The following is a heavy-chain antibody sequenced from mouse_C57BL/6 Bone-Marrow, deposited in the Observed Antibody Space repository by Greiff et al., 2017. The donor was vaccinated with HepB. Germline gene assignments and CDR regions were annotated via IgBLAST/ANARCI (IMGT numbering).Heavy chain of an antibody. D-gene: IGHD1-1*01. CDR3: TRYYGSSHYAMDY. CDR1: GYTFTSYW. CDR2: IYPGNSDT. Sequence: VHVKQSGTVLARPGASVKMSCKTSGYTFTSYWMHWVKQRPGQGLEWIGAIYPGNSDTSYNQKFKGKAKLTAVTSASTAYMELSSLTNEDSAVYYCTRYYGSSHYAMDYWGQGTSVTVSS. J-gene: IGHJ4*01. V-gene: IGHV1-5*01.